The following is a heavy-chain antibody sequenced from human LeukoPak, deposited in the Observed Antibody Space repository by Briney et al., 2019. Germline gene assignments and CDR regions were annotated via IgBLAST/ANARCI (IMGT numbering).Heavy chain of an antibody. D-gene: IGHD1-26*01. Sequence: PSETLSLTCAVYGGSFSGYYWSWIRQPPGKGLEWIGYIYYSGTTTYNPSLKSRVTISVDTSKNQFSLNLSPVTAADTAVYYCARERGSYSVTFDYWGQGTLVTVSS. CDR2: IYYSGTT. CDR3: ARERGSYSVTFDY. V-gene: IGHV4-34*09. J-gene: IGHJ4*02. CDR1: GGSFSGYY.